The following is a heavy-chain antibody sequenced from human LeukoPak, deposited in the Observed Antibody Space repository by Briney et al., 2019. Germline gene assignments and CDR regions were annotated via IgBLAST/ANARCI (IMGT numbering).Heavy chain of an antibody. D-gene: IGHD3-9*01. CDR1: GGSISSSNW. CDR3: ARRSNDILTGYYFDN. V-gene: IGHV4-4*02. Sequence: SSETLSLTCAVSGGSISSSNWWSWVRPPPGKGLEWIGEIYHSGSTNYNPSLKSRVTISVDKSKNQFSLKLSSVTAADTALYYCARRSNDILTGYYFDNWGQGTLVTVSS. J-gene: IGHJ4*02. CDR2: IYHSGST.